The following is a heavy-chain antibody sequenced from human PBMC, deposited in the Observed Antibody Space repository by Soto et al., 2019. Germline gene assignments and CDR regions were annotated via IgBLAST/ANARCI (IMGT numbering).Heavy chain of an antibody. V-gene: IGHV4-39*01. CDR1: GDSISGSPYF. J-gene: IGHJ4*02. Sequence: QLQLQESGPGLVKPSETLSLTCTVSGDSISGSPYFWGWIRKPPGKGLEWIASIFYDGYTYYTPSLKSRAIISVDTSNNQFSLKLTSVAAADTAIYFCARLQAAVPHYWGQGTLVIVSS. D-gene: IGHD6-13*01. CDR3: ARLQAAVPHY. CDR2: IFYDGYT.